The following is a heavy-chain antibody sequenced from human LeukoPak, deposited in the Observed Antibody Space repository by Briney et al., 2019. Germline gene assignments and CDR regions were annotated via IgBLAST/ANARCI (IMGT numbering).Heavy chain of an antibody. J-gene: IGHJ6*02. CDR1: GYTLTQLS. CDR2: FDSEDGET. CDR3: ATGITMIVVPYYYGMDV. Sequence: ASVQVSCKVSGYTLTQLSMHWVLQPPGGGREWMGGFDSEDGETIYAQKYQGRFTMTEDTSTDTAYMEVSRLRTEDTAVYYCATGITMIVVPYYYGMDVWGQGTTVTVSS. D-gene: IGHD3-22*01. V-gene: IGHV1-24*01.